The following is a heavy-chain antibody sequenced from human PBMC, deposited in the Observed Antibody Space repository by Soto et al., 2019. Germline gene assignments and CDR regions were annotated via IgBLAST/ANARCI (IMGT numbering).Heavy chain of an antibody. V-gene: IGHV4-30-4*01. Sequence: QVQLQESGPGLVKPSQTLSLTCTVSGGSISSGDYYWSWIRQPPGKGLEWIGYIYESGTTYYSPPLQSRVTISVDTSQDQVSLTLSSVTAADTAVYYCASSERIQLWLHGMDVWGQGTMVTVSS. CDR3: ASSERIQLWLHGMDV. CDR2: IYESGTT. J-gene: IGHJ6*02. D-gene: IGHD5-18*01. CDR1: GGSISSGDYY.